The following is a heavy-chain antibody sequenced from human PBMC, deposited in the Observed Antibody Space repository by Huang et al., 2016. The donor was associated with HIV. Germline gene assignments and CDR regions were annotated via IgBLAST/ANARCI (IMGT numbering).Heavy chain of an antibody. D-gene: IGHD2-2*01. CDR2: FYTSENT. CDR1: GGPISTYY. V-gene: IGHV4-4*07. Sequence: QVQLQESGPGLVKPSETLSLTCTVSGGPISTYYWSWIRQSAGKGLEWIGRFYTSENTNYNPSLRSLVTMSVDTSKNQFSLRLTSVTAADTAVYYCARENEFCGSTNCHHYYYGLDVWGQGTTVTVSS. J-gene: IGHJ6*02. CDR3: ARENEFCGSTNCHHYYYGLDV.